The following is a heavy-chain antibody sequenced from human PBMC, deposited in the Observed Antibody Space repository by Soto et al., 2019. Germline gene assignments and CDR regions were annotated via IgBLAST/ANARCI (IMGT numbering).Heavy chain of an antibody. CDR3: ATEGASSAYGDAFDI. J-gene: IGHJ3*02. CDR2: ISYNGGAK. D-gene: IGHD6-25*01. CDR1: GFTFSSYA. Sequence: GGSLRLSCAASGFTFSSYAMHWVRQAPGKGLEWVAFISYNGGAKYYADSVKGRFTISRDNSKNTLYLQMNTLRAEDTAVYYCATEGASSAYGDAFDIWGQGTMVTVSS. V-gene: IGHV3-30-3*01.